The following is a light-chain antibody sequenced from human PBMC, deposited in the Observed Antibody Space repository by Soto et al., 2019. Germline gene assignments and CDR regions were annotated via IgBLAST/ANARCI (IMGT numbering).Light chain of an antibody. J-gene: IGKJ1*01. CDR2: GAS. V-gene: IGKV3-15*01. CDR1: QSVSSN. CDR3: QQYNNWPGT. Sequence: EIVMTQSPATLSVSPGERATLSCRASQSVSSNLARYQQKPGQAPRLLIYGASTRATGIPARFSGSGSGTEFTLTISSLQSEDFAVFYCQQYNNWPGTFGQGTKVEI.